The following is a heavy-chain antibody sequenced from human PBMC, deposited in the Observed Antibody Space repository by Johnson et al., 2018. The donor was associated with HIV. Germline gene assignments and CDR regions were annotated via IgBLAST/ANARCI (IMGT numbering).Heavy chain of an antibody. D-gene: IGHD6-13*01. CDR3: ARGIADLRAAAGTLDAFDI. CDR2: ISYDGSNK. Sequence: QVQLVESGGGLIQPGGSLRLSCAASGFTFSSYAMHWVRQAPGKGLEWVAVISYDGSNKYYADSVNGRFTISRDNSKNTLYLQMNSLRAEDTAVYYCARGIADLRAAAGTLDAFDIWGQGTMVTVSS. CDR1: GFTFSSYA. V-gene: IGHV3-30*04. J-gene: IGHJ3*02.